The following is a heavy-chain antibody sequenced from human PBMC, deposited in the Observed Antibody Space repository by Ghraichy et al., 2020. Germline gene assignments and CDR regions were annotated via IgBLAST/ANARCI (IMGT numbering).Heavy chain of an antibody. CDR1: GFTFSSYS. CDR3: ARDFGERYYDFWSGYYTYYYYYMDV. Sequence: GGSLRLSCAASGFTFSSYSMNWVRQAPGKGLEWVSSISSSSSYIYYADSVKGRFTISRDNAKNSLYLQMNSLRAEDTAVYYCARDFGERYYDFWSGYYTYYYYYMDVWGKGTTVTVSS. J-gene: IGHJ6*03. D-gene: IGHD3-3*01. V-gene: IGHV3-21*01. CDR2: ISSSSSYI.